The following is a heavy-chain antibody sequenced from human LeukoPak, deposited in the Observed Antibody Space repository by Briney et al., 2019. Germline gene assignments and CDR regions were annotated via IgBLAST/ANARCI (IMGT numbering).Heavy chain of an antibody. CDR2: ISYDGSNK. CDR3: AREANPRGRITIFGVVMRHYFDY. CDR1: GFTFSSYA. V-gene: IGHV3-30*04. Sequence: QSGRSLRLSCAASGFTFSSYAMHWVRQAPGKGLEWVAVISYDGSNKYYADSVKGRFTISRDNSKNTLYLQMNSLRAEDTAVYYCAREANPRGRITIFGVVMRHYFDYWGRGTLVTVSS. D-gene: IGHD3-3*01. J-gene: IGHJ4*02.